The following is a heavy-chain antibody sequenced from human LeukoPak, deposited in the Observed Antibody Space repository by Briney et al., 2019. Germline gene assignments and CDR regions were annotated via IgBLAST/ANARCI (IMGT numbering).Heavy chain of an antibody. CDR2: INHSGST. CDR3: ARGRASYDFWSGYLAPNWFDP. V-gene: IGHV4-34*01. D-gene: IGHD3-3*01. CDR1: GGSFSGYY. Sequence: SETLSLTCAVYGGSFSGYYWSWIRQPPGKGLEWIGEINHSGSTNYNPSPKSRVTISVDTSKNQFSLKLSSVTAADTAVYYCARGRASYDFWSGYLAPNWFDPWGQGTLVTVSS. J-gene: IGHJ5*02.